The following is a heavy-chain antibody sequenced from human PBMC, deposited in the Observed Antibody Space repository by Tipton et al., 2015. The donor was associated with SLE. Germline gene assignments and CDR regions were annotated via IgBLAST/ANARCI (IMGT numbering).Heavy chain of an antibody. CDR2: INHSGST. CDR3: ARGCSGSYGGAFDT. V-gene: IGHV4-34*01. J-gene: IGHJ3*02. D-gene: IGHD1-26*01. Sequence: TLSLTCAVYGGSFSGYYWSWIRQPPGKGLEWIGEINHSGSTNYNPSLKSRVTISVDTSKNQFSLKLSSVTAADTAVYYCARGCSGSYGGAFDTWGQGTMVPVSS. CDR1: GGSFSGYY.